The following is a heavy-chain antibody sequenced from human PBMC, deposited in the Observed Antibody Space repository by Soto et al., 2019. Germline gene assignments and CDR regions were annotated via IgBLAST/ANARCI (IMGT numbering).Heavy chain of an antibody. J-gene: IGHJ4*02. D-gene: IGHD6-19*01. CDR2: IYSGGST. Sequence: EVQLVESGGGLGQPGGSLRLSCAASGFTVSSNYMSWVRQAPGKGLEWVSVIYSGGSTYYADSVKGRFTISRDNSKNTLYLQMNSLRAEDTAVYYCARDRPYSSGWYHDYWGQGTLVTVSS. CDR3: ARDRPYSSGWYHDY. CDR1: GFTVSSNY. V-gene: IGHV3-66*01.